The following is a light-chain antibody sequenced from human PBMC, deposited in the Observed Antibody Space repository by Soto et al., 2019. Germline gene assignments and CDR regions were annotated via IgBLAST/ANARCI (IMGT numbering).Light chain of an antibody. Sequence: DIPMTQSPSSLSASVGDRVTITCQASQDISNYLNWYQQKPGKAPKLLIYDASNLETGVPSRFSGSGSGTDFTFTISSLQPEDIATYYCQQYDNLLGFGGGTKVEIK. CDR1: QDISNY. J-gene: IGKJ4*01. V-gene: IGKV1-33*01. CDR2: DAS. CDR3: QQYDNLLG.